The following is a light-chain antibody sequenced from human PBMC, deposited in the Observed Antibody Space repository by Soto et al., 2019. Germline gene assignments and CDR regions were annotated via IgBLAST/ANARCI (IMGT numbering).Light chain of an antibody. CDR3: HQYYTAPQA. J-gene: IGKJ4*01. CDR1: QSVFYNANNKNY. Sequence: DIVMTQSPDSLTVSLGERATINCKSSQSVFYNANNKNYLAWYQQKPGQPPRLLIYWASTRESGVPDRFSGSGSGTDRTLTISSLQAEDVALYYCHQYYTAPQAFGGGTKVEIK. V-gene: IGKV4-1*01. CDR2: WAS.